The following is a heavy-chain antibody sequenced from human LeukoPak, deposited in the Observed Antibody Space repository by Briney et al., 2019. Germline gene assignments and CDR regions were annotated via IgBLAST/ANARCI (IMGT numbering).Heavy chain of an antibody. CDR1: GYTFTGYY. CDR3: ARDLRGGKCSSTSCPWGMDV. CDR2: INPNSGGT. V-gene: IGHV1-2*02. Sequence: ASVKVSCKASGYTFTGYYMHWVRQAPGQGLEWMGWINPNSGGTNYAQKFQGRVTMTRDTSISTAYMELSRLRSDDTAVYYCARDLRGGKCSSTSCPWGMDVWGKGTTVTVSS. D-gene: IGHD2-2*01. J-gene: IGHJ6*03.